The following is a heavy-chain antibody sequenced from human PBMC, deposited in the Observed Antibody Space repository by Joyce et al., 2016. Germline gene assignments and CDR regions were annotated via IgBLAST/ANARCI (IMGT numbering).Heavy chain of an antibody. J-gene: IGHJ4*02. D-gene: IGHD5-18*01. CDR3: AHVIAVGYILGRGYFDF. CDR1: GFSLTTHGVG. CDR2: IYWDDDG. V-gene: IGHV2-5*02. Sequence: QITLKESGPPLVRPTETLTLTCSFSGFSLTTHGVGVGWIRQPPGKALEWLSLIYWDDDGHYNPSLRGRLTITKDTSKNQVVLTMTNMDPGDTGTYYCAHVIAVGYILGRGYFDFWGQGPLVTVSS.